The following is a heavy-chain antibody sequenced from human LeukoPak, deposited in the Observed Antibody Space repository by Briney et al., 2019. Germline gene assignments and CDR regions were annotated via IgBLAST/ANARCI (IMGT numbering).Heavy chain of an antibody. CDR3: ARAAISGSYWGDAFDI. Sequence: GGSLRLSCAASGFTFSSYAMSWVRQAPGKGLEWVSAIRGDGVTTYDADSVKGRFTISRDNFKNTLYLQMNSLRAEDTAVYYCARAAISGSYWGDAFDIWGQGTMVTVSS. V-gene: IGHV3-23*01. J-gene: IGHJ3*02. CDR2: IRGDGVTT. D-gene: IGHD1-26*01. CDR1: GFTFSSYA.